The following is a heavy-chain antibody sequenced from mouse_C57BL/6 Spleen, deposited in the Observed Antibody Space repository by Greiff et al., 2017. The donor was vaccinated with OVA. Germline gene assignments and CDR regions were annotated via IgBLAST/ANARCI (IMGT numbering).Heavy chain of an antibody. CDR3: TLGWFAD. V-gene: IGHV14-4*01. Sequence: EVKLQESGAELVRPGASVKLSCTASGFNIKDDYMHWVKQRPEQGLEWIGWIDPENGDTEYASKFQGKATITADTSSNTAYLQLSSLTSEDTAVYYCTLGWFADWGQGTLVTVSA. J-gene: IGHJ3*01. CDR1: GFNIKDDY. CDR2: IDPENGDT. D-gene: IGHD4-1*01.